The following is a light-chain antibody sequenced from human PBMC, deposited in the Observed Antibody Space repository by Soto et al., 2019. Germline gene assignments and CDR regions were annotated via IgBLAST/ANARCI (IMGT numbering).Light chain of an antibody. V-gene: IGKV3D-20*02. CDR2: DAS. CDR3: QQRSNWST. J-gene: IGKJ5*01. CDR1: QSVSNNY. Sequence: EIVLTQSPGTLSLSPGERATLSCRASQSVSNNYLAWYQQKPGQAPRLLIYDASNRATGIPARFSGSGSGTDFTLTIRSLEPEDFAVYYCQQRSNWSTFGQGTRLEIK.